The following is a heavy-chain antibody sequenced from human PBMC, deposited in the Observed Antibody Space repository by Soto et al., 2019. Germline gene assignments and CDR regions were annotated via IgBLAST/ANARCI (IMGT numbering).Heavy chain of an antibody. V-gene: IGHV3-33*01. D-gene: IGHD6-13*01. J-gene: IGHJ4*02. CDR1: GFTFSSYG. CDR2: IWYDGSNK. Sequence: QVQLVESGGGVVQPGRSLRLSCAASGFTFSSYGMQWVRQAPGKGLEWEAVIWYDGSNKYYADAVKGRFTISRDNSKNTLYMKMIRLRDEDTCVYYCGRRGAYSSRWYRFDYWGQGTLVTVSS. CDR3: GRRGAYSSRWYRFDY.